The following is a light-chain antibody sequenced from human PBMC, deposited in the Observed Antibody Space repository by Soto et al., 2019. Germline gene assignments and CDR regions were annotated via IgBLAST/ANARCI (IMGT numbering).Light chain of an antibody. CDR1: SSNIGSNT. CDR3: AAWDDSPNGHYV. V-gene: IGLV1-44*01. J-gene: IGLJ1*01. CDR2: SNY. Sequence: QSVLTQPPSASGTPGQRVAISCSGSSSNIGSNTVNWYQHLPGTAPKLLIYSNYQRPSGVPDRFSGSKSGTSASLVISGLQSEGEADYYCAAWDDSPNGHYVFGTGTKVTVL.